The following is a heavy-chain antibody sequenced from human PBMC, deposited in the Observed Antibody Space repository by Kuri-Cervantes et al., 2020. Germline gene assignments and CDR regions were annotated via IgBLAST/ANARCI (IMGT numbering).Heavy chain of an antibody. CDR2: ISGSGDKT. D-gene: IGHD6-25*01. Sequence: GGSLRLSCAASGFTFNDYAMHWVRQTPGKGLEWVSGISGSGDKTYYADSVKGRFTISRDNSKNTLYLQMNSLRSEDTAVYYCALIGSSDGYYFDYWGQGTLVTVSS. J-gene: IGHJ4*02. CDR1: GFTFNDYA. CDR3: ALIGSSDGYYFDY. V-gene: IGHV3-23*01.